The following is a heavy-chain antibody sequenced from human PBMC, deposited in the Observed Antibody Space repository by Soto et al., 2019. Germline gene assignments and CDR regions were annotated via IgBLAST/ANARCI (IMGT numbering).Heavy chain of an antibody. D-gene: IGHD3-9*01. Sequence: GGSLRLSCAASGFTFSSYGMHWVRQAPGKGLEWVAVIWYDGSNKYYADSVKGRFTISRDNSKNTLYLQMNSLRAEDTAVYYCARDEDILTGSDGMDVWGQGTTVTVSS. V-gene: IGHV3-33*01. CDR3: ARDEDILTGSDGMDV. CDR2: IWYDGSNK. CDR1: GFTFSSYG. J-gene: IGHJ6*02.